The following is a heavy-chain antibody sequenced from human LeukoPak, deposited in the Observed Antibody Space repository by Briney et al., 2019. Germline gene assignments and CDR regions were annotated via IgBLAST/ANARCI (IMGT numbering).Heavy chain of an antibody. J-gene: IGHJ4*02. CDR3: AKGSYYYDSADYFVY. Sequence: GGSLRLSCAASGLTFSSYAMSWVRQAPGKGLEWVSTLSGSGGNTYYADSVKGRVTLSRDNSKNTLYLQMNSLRAEDTAVYHCAKGSYYYDSADYFVYWGQGTLVTVSS. CDR1: GLTFSSYA. V-gene: IGHV3-23*01. D-gene: IGHD3-22*01. CDR2: LSGSGGNT.